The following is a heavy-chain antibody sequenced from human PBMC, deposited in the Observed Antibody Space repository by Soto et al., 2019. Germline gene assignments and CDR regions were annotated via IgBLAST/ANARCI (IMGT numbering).Heavy chain of an antibody. CDR2: IIPIFGTA. J-gene: IGHJ1*01. CDR3: ASQEGHVGATTRVFQH. Sequence: QVQLVQSGAEVKKPGSSVKVSCKASGGTFSSYAISWVRQAPGQGLEWMGGIIPIFGTANYARKFQGRVTITADKSTSTAYMELSSLRSEDTAVYYCASQEGHVGATTRVFQHWGQGTLVTVSS. CDR1: GGTFSSYA. V-gene: IGHV1-69*06. D-gene: IGHD1-26*01.